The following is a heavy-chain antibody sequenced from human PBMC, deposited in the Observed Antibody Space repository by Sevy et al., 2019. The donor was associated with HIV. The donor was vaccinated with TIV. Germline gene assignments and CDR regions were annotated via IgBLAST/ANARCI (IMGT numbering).Heavy chain of an antibody. CDR2: ISYDGSNK. V-gene: IGHV3-30-3*01. CDR3: ARDGPKVGQDYYYYYYMDV. Sequence: GGSLRLSCAASGFTFSSYAMYWVRQAPGKGLEWVAVISYDGSNKYYADSVKGRFTISRDNSKNTLYLQMNSLRAEDTAVYYCARDGPKVGQDYYYYYYMDVWGKGTTVTVSS. J-gene: IGHJ6*03. D-gene: IGHD1-26*01. CDR1: GFTFSSYA.